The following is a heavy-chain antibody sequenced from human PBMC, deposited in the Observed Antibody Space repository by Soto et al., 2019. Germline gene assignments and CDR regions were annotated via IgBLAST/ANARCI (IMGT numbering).Heavy chain of an antibody. D-gene: IGHD2-15*01. J-gene: IGHJ4*02. CDR3: VPIARKTDPAT. V-gene: IGHV2-5*02. CDR2: IYWDGDQ. CDR1: GFSLSTYEVS. Sequence: QITLKESGPTLVKPTQTLTLTCTFSGFSLSTYEVSVGWIRQPPGKALEWLALIYWDGDQRYSPSLKSRLTITKDTSKNQVVLTMTNMDPVDTATYYCVPIARKTDPATWGQGTRVTVSS.